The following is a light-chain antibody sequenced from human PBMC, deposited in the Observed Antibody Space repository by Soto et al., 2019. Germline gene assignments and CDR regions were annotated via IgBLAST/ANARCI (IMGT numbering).Light chain of an antibody. J-gene: IGKJ1*01. CDR3: MQAIDIPLT. CDR1: QSLLHSDGKPY. Sequence: ILMTQTPLSLSIIPGQTASISCKSSQSLLHSDGKPYFFGYVQKAGQAPQPLIYQVSNRFSGVQGRFSGSGSRTDFKLKISRVEAEEVGIYYCMQAIDIPLTVGQGTKVEIK. CDR2: QVS. V-gene: IGKV2-29*03.